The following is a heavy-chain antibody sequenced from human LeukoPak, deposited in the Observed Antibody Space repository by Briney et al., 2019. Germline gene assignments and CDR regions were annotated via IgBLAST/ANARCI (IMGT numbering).Heavy chain of an antibody. CDR1: GYTFTGYY. CDR3: ASYGSVVRGVISFDY. CDR2: IIPIFGTA. D-gene: IGHD3-10*01. V-gene: IGHV1-69*13. J-gene: IGHJ4*02. Sequence: ASVKVSCKASGYTFTGYYMHWVRQAPGQGLEWMGGIIPIFGTANYAQKFQGRVTITADESTSTAYMELSSLRSEDTAVYYCASYGSVVRGVISFDYWGQGTLVTVSS.